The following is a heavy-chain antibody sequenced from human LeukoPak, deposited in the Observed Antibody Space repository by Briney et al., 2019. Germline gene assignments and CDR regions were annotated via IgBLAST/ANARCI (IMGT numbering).Heavy chain of an antibody. CDR2: IYTSGST. CDR1: GGSISRYY. V-gene: IGHV4-4*07. J-gene: IGHJ4*02. CDR3: ARDQVVRGGNHQY. Sequence: SETLSLTCTVSGGSISRYYWSWIRQPAGKGLEWIGRIYTSGSTNYNPSLKSRVTMSVDTSRNQFSLKLSSVTAADTAVYYCARDQVVRGGNHQYWGQGTLVTVSS. D-gene: IGHD3-10*01.